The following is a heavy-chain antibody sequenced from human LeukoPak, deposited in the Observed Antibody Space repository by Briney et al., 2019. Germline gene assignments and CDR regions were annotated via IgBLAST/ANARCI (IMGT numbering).Heavy chain of an antibody. CDR2: MYTGGTT. Sequence: GGSLRLSCAASGFTVSGTHMSWVRRAPGKGLEWVSAMYTGGTTYYADSVKGRFTISRDNSKNPLYLHMNSLRAEDTAVYYCAKDEVTSGGGLASWGQGTLVTVSS. CDR3: AKDEVTSGGGLAS. J-gene: IGHJ4*02. D-gene: IGHD2-21*02. V-gene: IGHV3-53*01. CDR1: GFTVSGTH.